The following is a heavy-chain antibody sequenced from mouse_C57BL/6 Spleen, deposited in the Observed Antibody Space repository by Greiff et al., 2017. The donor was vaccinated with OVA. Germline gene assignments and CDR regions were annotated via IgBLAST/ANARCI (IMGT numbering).Heavy chain of an antibody. Sequence: QVQLKQSGPGLVQPSQSLSITCTVSGFSLTSYGVHWVRQSPGKGLEWLGVIWSGGSTDYNAAFISRLSISKDNSKSQVFFKMNSLQADDTAIYYCARLAMITTRYAMDYWGQGTSVTVSS. CDR3: ARLAMITTRYAMDY. J-gene: IGHJ4*01. CDR1: GFSLTSYG. CDR2: IWSGGST. V-gene: IGHV2-2*01. D-gene: IGHD2-4*01.